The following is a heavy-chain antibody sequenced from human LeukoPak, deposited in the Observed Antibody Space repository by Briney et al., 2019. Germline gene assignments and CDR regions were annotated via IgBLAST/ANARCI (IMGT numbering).Heavy chain of an antibody. CDR1: GFDFSTYS. Sequence: TGGSLRLSCAASGFDFSTYSIDWVRQAPGKGLEWVAVISYDGSNKYYADSVKGRFTISRDNSKNTLYLQMNSLRAEDTAVYYCAKEHTYYFDYWGQGTLVTVSS. CDR3: AKEHTYYFDY. V-gene: IGHV3-30*18. J-gene: IGHJ4*02. CDR2: ISYDGSNK.